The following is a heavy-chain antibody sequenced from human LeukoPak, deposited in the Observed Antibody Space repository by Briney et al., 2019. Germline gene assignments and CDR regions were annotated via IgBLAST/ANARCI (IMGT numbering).Heavy chain of an antibody. CDR2: INPSGGST. CDR3: ATGRRTTGLDY. J-gene: IGHJ4*02. V-gene: IGHV1-46*01. CDR1: GNTFTSYY. Sequence: ASVKVSCKASGNTFTSYYMHWVRQAPGQGLEWMGIINPSGGSTSYAQKFQGRVTMTRDTSTSTVYMELSSLRSEDTAVYYCATGRRTTGLDYWGQGTLVTVSS. D-gene: IGHD2-8*02.